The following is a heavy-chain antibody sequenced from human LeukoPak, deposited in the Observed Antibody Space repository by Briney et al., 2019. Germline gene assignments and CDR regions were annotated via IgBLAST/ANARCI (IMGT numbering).Heavy chain of an antibody. CDR2: VYISGNT. CDR1: GGSLSNAY. Sequence: SETLSLTCSVSGGSLSNAYWSWVRQPAGKGLEWIGRVYISGNTDYSSSLNSRVSMTVDTLKNQFFLNLRFVTAADTGVYYCARGTRTTKYGFDIWGPGTAVTVSS. D-gene: IGHD1-1*01. J-gene: IGHJ3*02. CDR3: ARGTRTTKYGFDI. V-gene: IGHV4-4*07.